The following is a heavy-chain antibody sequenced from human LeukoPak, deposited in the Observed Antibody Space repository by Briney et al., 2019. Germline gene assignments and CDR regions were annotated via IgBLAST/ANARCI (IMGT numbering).Heavy chain of an antibody. CDR3: ARIYFGSGSFAFDI. D-gene: IGHD3-10*01. V-gene: IGHV1-18*01. CDR2: TSAYTGNT. Sequence: ASVKVSCKASGYSFTSSGFTWVGQAPGQGLEWMGWTSAYTGNTNYAQKLQGRVTMTTVTSTTTAYMELRSLISDDTAVYYCARIYFGSGSFAFDIWGQGTMVTVSS. J-gene: IGHJ3*02. CDR1: GYSFTSSG.